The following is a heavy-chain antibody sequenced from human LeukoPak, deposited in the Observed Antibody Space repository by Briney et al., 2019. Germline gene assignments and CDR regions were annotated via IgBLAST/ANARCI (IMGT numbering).Heavy chain of an antibody. Sequence: ASVKVSCKASGYTFTGYYMHWVRQAPGQGLEWMGRINPNSGGTNYAQKFQGRVTMTRDTSISTAYMELSRLRSDDTAVYYCARVDCSGGSCYSLNYWGQGTLVTVSS. CDR3: ARVDCSGGSCYSLNY. V-gene: IGHV1-2*06. D-gene: IGHD2-15*01. J-gene: IGHJ4*02. CDR2: INPNSGGT. CDR1: GYTFTGYY.